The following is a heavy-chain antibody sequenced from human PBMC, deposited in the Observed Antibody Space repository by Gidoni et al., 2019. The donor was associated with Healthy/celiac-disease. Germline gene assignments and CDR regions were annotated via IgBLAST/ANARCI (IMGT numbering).Heavy chain of an antibody. CDR2: IFSNDEK. V-gene: IGHV2-26*01. D-gene: IGHD6-13*01. CDR3: ARTRIAAATYYFDY. J-gene: IGHJ4*02. CDR1: GFSLSTARMG. Sequence: QVTLKESGPVLVKPTETLTLTCTVSGFSLSTARMGVSWIRQPPGKALEWLAHIFSNDEKSYSTSLKSRLTISKDTSKSQVVLTMTNMDPVDTATYYCARTRIAAATYYFDYWGQGTLVTVSS.